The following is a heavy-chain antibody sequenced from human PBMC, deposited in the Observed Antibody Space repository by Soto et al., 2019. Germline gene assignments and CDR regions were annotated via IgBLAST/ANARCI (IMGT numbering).Heavy chain of an antibody. CDR2: IYHSGST. CDR1: GGSISSSNW. CDR3: ARGSNYYDSSGYYSNDFDY. D-gene: IGHD3-22*01. V-gene: IGHV4-4*02. J-gene: IGHJ4*02. Sequence: PSETLSLTCAVSGGSISSSNWWSWARQPPGKGLEWIGEIYHSGSTNYNPSLKSRVTISVDKSKNQFSLKLSSVTAADTAVYYCARGSNYYDSSGYYSNDFDYWGQGTLVTVSS.